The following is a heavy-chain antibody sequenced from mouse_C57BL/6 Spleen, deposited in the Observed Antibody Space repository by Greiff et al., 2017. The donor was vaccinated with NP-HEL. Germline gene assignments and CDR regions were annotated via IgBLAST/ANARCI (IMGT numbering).Heavy chain of an antibody. Sequence: QVQLQQSGAELVKPGASVKMSCKASGYTFTTYPIEWMKQNHGKSLEWIGNFHPYNDDTKYNEKFKGKATLTVEKSSSTVYLELSRLTSDDSAVYYCARGGYYGSSYWYFDVWGTGTTVTVSS. V-gene: IGHV1-47*01. D-gene: IGHD1-1*01. CDR1: GYTFTTYP. CDR2: FHPYNDDT. CDR3: ARGGYYGSSYWYFDV. J-gene: IGHJ1*03.